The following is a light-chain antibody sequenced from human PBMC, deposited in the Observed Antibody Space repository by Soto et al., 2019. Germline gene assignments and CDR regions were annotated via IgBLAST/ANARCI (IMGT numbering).Light chain of an antibody. CDR3: QQYNNLYT. V-gene: IGKV3-15*01. CDR1: QSVSSN. CDR2: DAS. J-gene: IGKJ2*01. Sequence: EVVMTQSPATLSVSPGERATLSCRASQSVSSNLAWYQQKPGQPPRLLVFDASTRAAGIPARFSGSGSGTEFTLTIRSPQSEDFAVYYCQQYNNLYTFGQGTKLEIK.